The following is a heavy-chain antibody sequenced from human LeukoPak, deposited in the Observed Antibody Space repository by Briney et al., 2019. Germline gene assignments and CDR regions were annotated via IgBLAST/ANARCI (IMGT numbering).Heavy chain of an antibody. Sequence: ASVKVSCKVSGYTLTGLSMHWVRQAPGKGLEWMGGFDPEDGETIHAQEFQGRVTMTEDTSTDTAYMELSSLRSEDTAVYYCATRTVRGGSSSFDYWGQGTLVTVSS. J-gene: IGHJ4*02. CDR1: GYTLTGLS. D-gene: IGHD3-10*01. CDR3: ATRTVRGGSSSFDY. V-gene: IGHV1-24*01. CDR2: FDPEDGET.